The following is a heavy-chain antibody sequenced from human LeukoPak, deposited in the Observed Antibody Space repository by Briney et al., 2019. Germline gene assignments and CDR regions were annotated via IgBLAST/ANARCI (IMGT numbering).Heavy chain of an antibody. CDR1: GLSVSSSY. J-gene: IGHJ3*02. CDR3: ARNILFAFDI. CDR2: IYNDGST. D-gene: IGHD2/OR15-2a*01. V-gene: IGHV3-53*01. Sequence: GGSLRLSCAASGLSVSSSYMSWVRQAPGKGLEWVSIIYNDGSTYYADSMKGRFTISRDNSKNTLYLQVNSLRAEDTAMYYCARNILFAFDIWGQGTMVTVSS.